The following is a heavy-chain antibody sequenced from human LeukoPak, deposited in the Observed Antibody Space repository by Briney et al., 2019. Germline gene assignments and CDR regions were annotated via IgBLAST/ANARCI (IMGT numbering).Heavy chain of an antibody. CDR1: GFTFSTYS. D-gene: IGHD4-11*01. J-gene: IGHJ4*02. CDR2: ISGSSETT. Sequence: GGSLRLSCAASGFTFSTYSMNWVRQAPGKGLEWVSYISGSSETTYYADSVKGRFTISRDNAKNSLYLQMNSLRDEDTAVYYCARTPPTAGLTTIGVGSDYWGQGTLVTVSS. V-gene: IGHV3-48*02. CDR3: ARTPPTAGLTTIGVGSDY.